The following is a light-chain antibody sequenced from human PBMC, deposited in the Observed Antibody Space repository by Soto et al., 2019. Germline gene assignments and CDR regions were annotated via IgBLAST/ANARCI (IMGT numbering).Light chain of an antibody. J-gene: IGKJ5*01. CDR2: GAS. V-gene: IGKV3-20*01. CDR1: QTVSINY. Sequence: DIILTQSPDTLSLSPGERSTVSCRASQTVSINYLSWCQQRPGQAPRLLIYGASTRAAGIPDRFSGSGSGTDFTLTITRLEPEDSAVYFCQQYTGPPTTFGQGTRLEI. CDR3: QQYTGPPTT.